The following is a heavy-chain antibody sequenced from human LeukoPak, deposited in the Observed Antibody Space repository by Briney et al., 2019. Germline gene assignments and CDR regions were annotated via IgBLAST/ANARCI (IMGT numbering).Heavy chain of an antibody. CDR2: ISAYNGNT. J-gene: IGHJ4*02. D-gene: IGHD3-16*02. V-gene: IGHV1-18*01. CDR3: ARPLRLRLGELSLNY. Sequence: ASVKVSCKASGYTFTSYGISWVRQAPGQGLEWMGWISAYNGNTNYAQKLQGRVTMPTDTSTSTAYMELRSLRSDDTAVYYCARPLRLRLGELSLNYWGQGTLVTVSS. CDR1: GYTFTSYG.